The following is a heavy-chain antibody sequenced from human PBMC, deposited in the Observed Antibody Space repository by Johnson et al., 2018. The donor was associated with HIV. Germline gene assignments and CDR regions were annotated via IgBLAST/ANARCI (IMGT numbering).Heavy chain of an antibody. J-gene: IGHJ3*02. CDR1: GFTFSNYA. CDR2: ISGSGDTI. D-gene: IGHD3-16*01. V-gene: IGHV3-23*04. CDR3: AGGRGTFDI. Sequence: VQLVESGGGLVQPGGSLRLSCAASGFTFSNYAMTWVRQAPGKGLEWVSGISGSGDTIYYADSVKGRFTISRDNAKNSLYLQMNSLTAEDTSLYYCAGGRGTFDIWGQGTMVTVSS.